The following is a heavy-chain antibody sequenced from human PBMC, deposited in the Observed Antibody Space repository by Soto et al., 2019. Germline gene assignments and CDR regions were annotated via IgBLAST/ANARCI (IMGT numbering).Heavy chain of an antibody. D-gene: IGHD1-26*01. CDR3: TGRRAGDYYFDY. CDR2: IYYTGST. CDR1: GGSVSSSSYY. V-gene: IGHV4-39*01. J-gene: IGHJ4*02. Sequence: SETLSLTCTVSGGSVSSSSYYWGWIRQPPGKGLEWIGTIYYTGSTSYSPSLKSRVTISVDTSKAQFSLNLSSVTATDTAVYYCTGRRAGDYYFDYWGQGTLVT.